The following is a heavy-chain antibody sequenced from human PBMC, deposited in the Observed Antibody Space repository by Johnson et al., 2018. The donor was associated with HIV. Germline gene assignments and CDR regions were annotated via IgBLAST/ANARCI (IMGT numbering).Heavy chain of an antibody. V-gene: IGHV3-66*02. CDR2: IYSGGST. Sequence: VQLVESGGGVVQPGRSLRLSCAASGFTFSSNYMSWVRQAPGKGLEWVSVIYSGGSTYYADSVKGRFTISRDNSKNTLYLQMNSLRAEDTAVYYCAREFLMDQYYDSRGRGDAFDIWGQGTMVTVSS. CDR3: AREFLMDQYYDSRGRGDAFDI. J-gene: IGHJ3*02. CDR1: GFTFSSNY. D-gene: IGHD3-22*01.